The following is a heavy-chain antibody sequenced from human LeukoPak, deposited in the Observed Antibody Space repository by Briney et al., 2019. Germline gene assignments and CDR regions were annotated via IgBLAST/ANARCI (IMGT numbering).Heavy chain of an antibody. J-gene: IGHJ5*02. D-gene: IGHD3-3*01. CDR3: ARRRRRYDFWSGNNWFDP. CDR1: GGSISSYY. V-gene: IGHV4-59*12. Sequence: SETLSLTCTVSGGSISSYYWSWIRQPPGKGLEWIGYIYYSGSTNYNPSLKSRVTISVDTSKNQFSLKLSSVTAADTAVYYCARRRRRYDFWSGNNWFDPWGQGTLVAVSS. CDR2: IYYSGST.